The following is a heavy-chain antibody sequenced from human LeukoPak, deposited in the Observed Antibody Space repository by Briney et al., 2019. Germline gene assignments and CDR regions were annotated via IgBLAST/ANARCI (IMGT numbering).Heavy chain of an antibody. CDR2: FDPEDGET. V-gene: IGHV1-24*01. J-gene: IGHJ4*02. Sequence: ASVKVSCKVSGYTLAELSMHWVRQAPGKGLEWMGGFDPEDGETIYAQKFQGRVTMTEDTSTDTAYMELSSLRSEDTAVYYCAATVGYCSGGSCYSGHWGQGTLVTVSS. CDR1: GYTLAELS. CDR3: AATVGYCSGGSCYSGH. D-gene: IGHD2-15*01.